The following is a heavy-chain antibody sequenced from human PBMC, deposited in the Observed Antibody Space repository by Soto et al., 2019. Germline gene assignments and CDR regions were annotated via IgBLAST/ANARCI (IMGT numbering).Heavy chain of an antibody. CDR2: IYYSGST. Sequence: SETLSLTCTVSGGSISSYYWSWIRQPPGKGLEWIGYIYYSGSTNYNPSLKSRVTISVDTSKNQFSLKLNSVTAADTAVYYCARSGGSLDYWGKGTLVTASS. D-gene: IGHD2-15*01. CDR3: ARSGGSLDY. J-gene: IGHJ4*02. V-gene: IGHV4-59*01. CDR1: GGSISSYY.